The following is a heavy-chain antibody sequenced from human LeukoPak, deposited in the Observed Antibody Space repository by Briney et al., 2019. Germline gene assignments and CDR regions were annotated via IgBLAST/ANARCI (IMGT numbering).Heavy chain of an antibody. J-gene: IGHJ4*02. CDR3: TREMDTAIVGWSGFDY. D-gene: IGHD5-18*01. CDR1: GFTFSSYW. Sequence: PGGSLRLSCAASGFTFSSYWMSWVRQAPGKGLEWVANIKQDGSEKNYVDSVKGRFTISRDKAKNSLYLQMNSPRAEDTAVYYCTREMDTAIVGWSGFDYWGQGELLTVSS. CDR2: IKQDGSEK. V-gene: IGHV3-7*03.